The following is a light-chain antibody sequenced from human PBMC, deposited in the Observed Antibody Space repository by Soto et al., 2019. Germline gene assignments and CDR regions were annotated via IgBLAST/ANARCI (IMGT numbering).Light chain of an antibody. Sequence: QSALTQPASVSGSPGQSITISCTGTSSDIGGYNYVSWFQQHPDKAPKLMIYDVHGRPSGVSNRFSGSKSGNTASLTISGLQAEDEADYYCSSFTSSVTRVFGTGTKLTVL. CDR2: DVH. V-gene: IGLV2-14*01. J-gene: IGLJ1*01. CDR1: SSDIGGYNY. CDR3: SSFTSSVTRV.